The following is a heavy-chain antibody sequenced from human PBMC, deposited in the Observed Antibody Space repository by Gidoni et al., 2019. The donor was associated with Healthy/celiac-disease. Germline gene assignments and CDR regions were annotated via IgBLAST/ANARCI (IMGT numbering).Heavy chain of an antibody. CDR1: GYSISSGYY. CDR2: SYHSGST. D-gene: IGHD1-26*01. V-gene: IGHV4-38-2*01. CDR3: ARARRMVVGATYFDY. J-gene: IGHJ4*02. Sequence: QVQLQESGPGLVKPSETLSLTCAVSGYSISSGYYWGWIRQPPGKGLEWIGSSYHSGSTYYNPSLKSRVTISVDTSKNQCSLKLSSVTAADTAVYYCARARRMVVGATYFDYWGQGTLVTVSS.